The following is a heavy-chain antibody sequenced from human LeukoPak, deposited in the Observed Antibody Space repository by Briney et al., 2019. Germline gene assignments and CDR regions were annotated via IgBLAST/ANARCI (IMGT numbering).Heavy chain of an antibody. V-gene: IGHV1-18*01. Sequence: ASVKVSCTASGYTFSSYGISWVRQAPGQGLEWMGWISAYNGNTKYTQKIQGRVSMTTDTSTSTAYMELRSLRSDDTAVYYCARDLTHRRNYDNSGYQIVPAFWGQGTLVTVSS. CDR3: ARDLTHRRNYDNSGYQIVPAF. CDR2: ISAYNGNT. CDR1: GYTFSSYG. D-gene: IGHD3-22*01. J-gene: IGHJ1*01.